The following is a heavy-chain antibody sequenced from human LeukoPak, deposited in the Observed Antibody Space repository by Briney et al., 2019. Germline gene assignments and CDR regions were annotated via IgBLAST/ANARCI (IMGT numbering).Heavy chain of an antibody. CDR2: ISSNGGST. V-gene: IGHV3-64*01. CDR3: ARDLRYCSGGSCVLGVPDWSYYMDV. Sequence: GGSLRLSCAASGFTFSSYAMHWVRQAPGKGLEYVSAISSNGGSTYYANSVKGRFTISRDNSKNTLYLQMGSLRAEDMAAYYCARDLRYCSGGSCVLGVPDWSYYMDVWGKGTTVTVSS. CDR1: GFTFSSYA. J-gene: IGHJ6*03. D-gene: IGHD2-15*01.